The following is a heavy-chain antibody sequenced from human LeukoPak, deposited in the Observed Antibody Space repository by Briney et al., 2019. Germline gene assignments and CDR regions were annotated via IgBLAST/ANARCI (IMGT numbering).Heavy chain of an antibody. V-gene: IGHV3-73*01. CDR3: TGDNFDSSVKFDY. CDR1: GFTFSGSA. J-gene: IGHJ4*02. CDR2: IRSKANNYAT. D-gene: IGHD3-22*01. Sequence: GGSLKLSCVVSGFTFSGSAVHWVRQASGKGLEWVGRIRSKANNYATAYAASVRGRFTISRDDSKNTAYLQMNSLKTEDTAVYYCTGDNFDSSVKFDYWGQGTLVTVSS.